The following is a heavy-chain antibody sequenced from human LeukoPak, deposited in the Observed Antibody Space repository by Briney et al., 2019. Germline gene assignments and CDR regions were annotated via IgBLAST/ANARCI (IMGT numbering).Heavy chain of an antibody. CDR3: ATASRYCSSTSCRDY. CDR1: GFTFGSYW. CDR2: INSDGSST. Sequence: PGGSLRLSCAASGFTFGSYWMHWVRQAPGKGLVWVSRINSDGSSTSYADSVKGRFTISRDNAKNTLYLQMNSLRAEDTAVYYCATASRYCSSTSCRDYWGQGTLVTVSS. J-gene: IGHJ4*02. V-gene: IGHV3-74*01. D-gene: IGHD2-2*01.